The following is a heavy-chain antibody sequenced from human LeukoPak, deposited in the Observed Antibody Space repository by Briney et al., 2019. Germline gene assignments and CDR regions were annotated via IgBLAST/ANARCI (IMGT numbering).Heavy chain of an antibody. CDR3: TRARLSFTVTIGIYFDY. CDR1: GFIFSNYG. CDR2: IRYDGSNK. J-gene: IGHJ4*02. V-gene: IGHV3-30*02. Sequence: GGSLRLSCAASGFIFSNYGMHWVRQAPGKGLEWVAFIRYDGSNKYYADSVKGRFTISRDNSKNTLYLQMNSLKTEDTAVYYCTRARLSFTVTIGIYFDYWGQGTLVTVSS. D-gene: IGHD4-17*01.